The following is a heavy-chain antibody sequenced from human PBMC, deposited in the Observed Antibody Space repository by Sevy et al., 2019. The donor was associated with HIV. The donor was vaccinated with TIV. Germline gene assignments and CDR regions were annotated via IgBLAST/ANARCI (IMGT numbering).Heavy chain of an antibody. J-gene: IGHJ4*01. V-gene: IGHV3-48*01. CDR2: ISSSSDSSRTL. CDR1: GFTFSSYS. D-gene: IGHD6-19*01. Sequence: GVSLRLSCVASGFTFSSYSMNWVRQAPGKGLEWVSYISSSSDSSRTLYYADSVKGRFSISRDNAKNSVHLQVTSLRVEDTAVYYCARPDLSGWYFDFWGHGTLVTVSS. CDR3: ARPDLSGWYFDF.